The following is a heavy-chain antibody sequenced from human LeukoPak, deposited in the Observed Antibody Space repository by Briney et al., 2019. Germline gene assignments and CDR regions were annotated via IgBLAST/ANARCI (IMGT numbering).Heavy chain of an antibody. CDR2: INPNTAGT. CDR3: ARDLLSSYQSRNPLSADYGMDV. D-gene: IGHD5-12*01. V-gene: IGHV1-2*02. Sequence: GASVKVSCKASGYTFTTFYLNWVRQAPGQGPEWIGWINPNTAGTNYAQKFQGRATLTRDTSLSTVYLELRRLRSDDTAIYFCARDLLSSYQSRNPLSADYGMDVWGQGITVTVSS. CDR1: GYTFTTFY. J-gene: IGHJ6*02.